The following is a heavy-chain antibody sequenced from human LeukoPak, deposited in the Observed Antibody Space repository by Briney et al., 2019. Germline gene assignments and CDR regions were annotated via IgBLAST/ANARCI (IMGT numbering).Heavy chain of an antibody. D-gene: IGHD2-2*01. Sequence: ASVKVSFKASGGTLSRYAISAVREAPGQGLEWMGGIIPIFGTANYAQKFQGRVTITTDESTSTDDIELSSQRSEDTAGYYSTRDKGPARDCSSTSCYAVFDYWGQGTVVTVSS. J-gene: IGHJ4*02. CDR1: GGTLSRYA. CDR3: TRDKGPARDCSSTSCYAVFDY. V-gene: IGHV1-69*05. CDR2: IIPIFGTA.